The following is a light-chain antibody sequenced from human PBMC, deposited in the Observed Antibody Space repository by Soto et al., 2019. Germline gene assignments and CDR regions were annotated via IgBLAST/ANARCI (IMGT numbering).Light chain of an antibody. Sequence: QSALTQPRSVSGSPGQSVTISCTGTNTDVGGYNYVSLYQQHPGKAPKLMIYDVTKRPSGVPDRFSGYKSGNTASLTISGLQGEDEADDYCCSYAGSYTSYVFGTGTKLTVL. J-gene: IGLJ1*01. CDR2: DVT. CDR1: NTDVGGYNY. CDR3: CSYAGSYTSYV. V-gene: IGLV2-11*01.